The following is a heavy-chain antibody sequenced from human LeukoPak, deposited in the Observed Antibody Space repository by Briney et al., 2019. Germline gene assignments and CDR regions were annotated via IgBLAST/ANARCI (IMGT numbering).Heavy chain of an antibody. Sequence: TAESLRLSCAASGFTFTAYAMNWVRQAPGQGLEWDSAIHGSGSPTYYADSVKGRFAISRDNSKNTLYLQMNSLRADDSAIYYCARDLPYRNSWGQGTLVTVSS. V-gene: IGHV3-23*01. J-gene: IGHJ4*02. D-gene: IGHD1-26*01. CDR2: IHGSGSPT. CDR3: ARDLPYRNS. CDR1: GFTFTAYA.